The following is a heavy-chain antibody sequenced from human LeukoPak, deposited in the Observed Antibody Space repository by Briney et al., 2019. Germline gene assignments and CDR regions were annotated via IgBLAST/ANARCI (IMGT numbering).Heavy chain of an antibody. CDR2: IYYSGNT. Sequence: SETLSLTCTVSGGSISSSSYYWGWIRQPPGKGLEWIGGIYYSGNTYYNPSLKSRVTISVDTSKNQFSLKLSSVTAADTAVYYCVRHGARDLAAWFDCWGQGTLVTVSS. CDR1: GGSISSSSYY. CDR3: VRHGARDLAAWFDC. D-gene: IGHD6-13*01. J-gene: IGHJ4*02. V-gene: IGHV4-39*01.